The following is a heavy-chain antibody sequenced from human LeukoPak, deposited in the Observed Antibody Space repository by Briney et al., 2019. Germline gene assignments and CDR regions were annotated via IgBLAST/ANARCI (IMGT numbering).Heavy chain of an antibody. CDR2: ISGSGGST. D-gene: IGHD2-15*01. CDR1: GFTFSSYA. V-gene: IGHV3-23*01. J-gene: IGHJ3*02. CDR3: AREGDSGGSPDAFDI. Sequence: GGSLRLSCAASGFTFSSYAMSWVRQAPGKGLEWVSAISGSGGSTYYADSVKGRFTISRDNSKNSLYLQMNSLRAEDTAVYYCAREGDSGGSPDAFDIWGQGTMVTVSS.